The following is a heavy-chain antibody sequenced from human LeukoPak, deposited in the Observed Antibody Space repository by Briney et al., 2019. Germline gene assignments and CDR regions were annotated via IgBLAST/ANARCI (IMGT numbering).Heavy chain of an antibody. CDR1: GYTFTSYG. CDR3: ARGRGWGILDS. V-gene: IGHV1-8*02. CDR2: MTPNSEKR. Sequence: ASVKVSCKASGYTFTSYGISWVRQAPGHGLEWMSWMTPNSEKRAYAQKFQGRVTMTTNTSIDTAYMELSSLTFDDTAIYYCARGRGWGILDSWGQGHLVTVSS. D-gene: IGHD6-19*01. J-gene: IGHJ4*02.